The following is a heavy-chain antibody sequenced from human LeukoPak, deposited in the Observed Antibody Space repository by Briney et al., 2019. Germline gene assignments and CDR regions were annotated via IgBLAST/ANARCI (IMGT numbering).Heavy chain of an antibody. V-gene: IGHV4-4*02. D-gene: IGHD4-23*01. CDR3: ARGGGLIDY. Sequence: PSETLSLTCAVSGDSISSTNWWSWVRQPPGKGLEWIGEIYHSGSTNYNPSLTSRVTISVDKSKNYFSLRLCSVTAADTAVYYCARGGGLIDYWGQGTLVTVSS. CDR2: IYHSGST. J-gene: IGHJ4*02. CDR1: GDSISSTNW.